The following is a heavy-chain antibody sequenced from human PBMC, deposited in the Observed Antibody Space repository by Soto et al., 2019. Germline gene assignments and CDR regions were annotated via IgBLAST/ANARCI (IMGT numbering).Heavy chain of an antibody. CDR2: IKSKTDGGTT. V-gene: IGHV3-15*07. Sequence: GGSLRLSCAASGFTFSNAWMNWARQAPGKGLEWVGRIKSKTDGGTTDYAAPVKGRFTISRDDSKNTLYLQMNSLKTEDTAVYYCTTALYCSSTSCYAGYFDYWGQGTLVTVS. CDR1: GFTFSNAW. D-gene: IGHD2-2*01. J-gene: IGHJ4*02. CDR3: TTALYCSSTSCYAGYFDY.